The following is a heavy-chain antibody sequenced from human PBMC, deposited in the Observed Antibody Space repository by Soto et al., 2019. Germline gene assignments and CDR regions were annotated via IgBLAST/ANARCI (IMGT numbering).Heavy chain of an antibody. J-gene: IGHJ5*02. CDR3: TRDASRDSSARGWFDP. CDR1: GFTIRSFT. CDR2: ISTNSAYI. V-gene: IGHV3-21*01. D-gene: IGHD6-13*01. Sequence: GPSLGLSCAASGFTIRSFTMNWVRQGTGKGLEWVSTISTNSAYIYYTDALGGLFTISRDNAKNSLHLQMSSLRAEDTAVYYCTRDASRDSSARGWFDPWGPGTLVTVSS.